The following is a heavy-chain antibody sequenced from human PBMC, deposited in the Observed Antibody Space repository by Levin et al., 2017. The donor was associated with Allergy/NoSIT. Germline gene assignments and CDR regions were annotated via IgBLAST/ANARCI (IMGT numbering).Heavy chain of an antibody. Sequence: GESLKISCAASGFTFSTYGMHWVRQAPGKGLEWVAVIWYDGSNKYYADSVKGRFTISRDNSKNTLYLQMNSLRAEDTAVYYCARGTGYSSGWGFDCWGQGTLVTVSS. CDR3: ARGTGYSSGWGFDC. D-gene: IGHD6-19*01. V-gene: IGHV3-33*01. CDR2: IWYDGSNK. J-gene: IGHJ4*02. CDR1: GFTFSTYG.